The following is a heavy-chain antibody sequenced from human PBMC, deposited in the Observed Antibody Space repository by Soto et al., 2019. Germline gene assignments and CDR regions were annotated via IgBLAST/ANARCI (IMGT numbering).Heavy chain of an antibody. J-gene: IGHJ6*03. V-gene: IGHV4-59*01. CDR2: IYYSGST. CDR3: AISNRGDYGPPGGYYYYYYMDV. Sequence: PSETLSLTCTVSGGSISSYYWSWIRKPPGKGLEWIGYIYYSGSTNYNPSLKSRVTISVDTSKNQFSLKLSSVTAADTAVYYCAISNRGDYGPPGGYYYYYYMDVWGKGTTVTVSS. CDR1: GGSISSYY. D-gene: IGHD4-17*01.